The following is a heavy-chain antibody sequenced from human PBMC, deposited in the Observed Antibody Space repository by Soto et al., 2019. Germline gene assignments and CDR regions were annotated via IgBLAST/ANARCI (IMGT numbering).Heavy chain of an antibody. Sequence: QVQLVQSGAEVKKPGSSVRVSCKVSGGTFGSHTFTWVRQAPGQGLEWMGEIIPVFNAANYAQRFQDRVTITEDRFATTVDLELSRLTSADTATYYCARIETLTYHNNMGTDLDFWGQGTLVIVSS. D-gene: IGHD7-27*01. J-gene: IGHJ4*02. CDR3: ARIETLTYHNNMGTDLDF. V-gene: IGHV1-69*06. CDR2: IIPVFNAA. CDR1: GGTFGSHT.